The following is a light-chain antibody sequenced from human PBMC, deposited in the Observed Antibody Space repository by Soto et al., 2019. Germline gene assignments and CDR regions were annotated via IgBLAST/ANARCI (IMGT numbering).Light chain of an antibody. CDR3: QQYDNSPIT. CDR1: QNVNRSY. CDR2: GAS. J-gene: IGKJ5*01. Sequence: EIVLTQSPGTLSLSPGERATLSCRASQNVNRSYLAWYQQKPGQAPRLLIYGASSRATGIPDRFSGSGSGTDFTLTISGLDPEDFAVYYCQQYDNSPITFGQGTRLEIK. V-gene: IGKV3-20*01.